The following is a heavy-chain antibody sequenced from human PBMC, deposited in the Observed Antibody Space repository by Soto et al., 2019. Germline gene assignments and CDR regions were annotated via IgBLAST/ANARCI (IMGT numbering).Heavy chain of an antibody. CDR1: GGSISSGGYY. D-gene: IGHD6-13*01. CDR2: IYYSGST. J-gene: IGHJ5*02. V-gene: IGHV4-31*03. CDR3: ARVYSSSWFDP. Sequence: PSETLSLTCTVSGGSISSGGYYWSWIRQHPGKGLEWIGYIYYSGSTYYNPSLKSRVTISVDTSKNQFSLKLSSVTAADTAVYYCARVYSSSWFDPWGQGTLVTVSS.